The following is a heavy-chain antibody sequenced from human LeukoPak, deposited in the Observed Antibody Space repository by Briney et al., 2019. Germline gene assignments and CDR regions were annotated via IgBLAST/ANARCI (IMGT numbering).Heavy chain of an antibody. CDR1: GFTFSSYW. CDR3: ARGPTMIVVGLEYYFDY. D-gene: IGHD3-22*01. Sequence: GGSLRLSCAASGFTFSSYWMSWVRQAPGKGLEWLANIKQDGSEKYYVDSVKGRFTISRDNAKNSLYLQMNSLRAEDAAVYYCARGPTMIVVGLEYYFDYWGQGTLVTVSS. V-gene: IGHV3-7*01. CDR2: IKQDGSEK. J-gene: IGHJ4*02.